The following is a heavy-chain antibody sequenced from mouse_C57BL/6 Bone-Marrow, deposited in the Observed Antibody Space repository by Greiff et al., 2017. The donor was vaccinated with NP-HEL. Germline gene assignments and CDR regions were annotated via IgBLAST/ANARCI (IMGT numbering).Heavy chain of an antibody. J-gene: IGHJ2*01. CDR2: IGPGSGST. CDR3: ARSGPIYYGSSSYYFDY. Sequence: QVQLKQSGAELVKPGASVKISCKASGYTFTDYYINWVKQRPGQGLEWIGKIGPGSGSTYYNEKFKGKATLTADKSSSTAYMQLSSLTSEDSAVYFCARSGPIYYGSSSYYFDYWGQGTTLTVSS. D-gene: IGHD1-1*01. V-gene: IGHV1-77*01. CDR1: GYTFTDYY.